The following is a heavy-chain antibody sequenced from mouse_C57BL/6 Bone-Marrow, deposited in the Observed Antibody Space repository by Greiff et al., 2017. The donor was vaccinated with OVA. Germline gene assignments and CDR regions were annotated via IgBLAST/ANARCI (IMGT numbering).Heavy chain of an antibody. D-gene: IGHD1-3*01. CDR3: ARGAGESFDY. CDR2: IYPRSGNT. CDR1: GYTFTSYG. Sequence: QVQLQQSGAELARPGASVKLSCKASGYTFTSYGISWVKQRTGQGLEWIGEIYPRSGNTYYNEKFKSKATLTADKSSSTAYMELRSLTSEDSAVYFCARGAGESFDYWGQGTTLTVSS. J-gene: IGHJ2*01. V-gene: IGHV1-81*01.